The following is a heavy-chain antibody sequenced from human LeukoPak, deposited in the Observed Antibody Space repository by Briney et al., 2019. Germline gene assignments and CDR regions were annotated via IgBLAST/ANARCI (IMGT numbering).Heavy chain of an antibody. CDR3: ATLTTASYYYYMDV. CDR2: IYHSGST. J-gene: IGHJ6*03. V-gene: IGHV4-38-2*02. CDR1: GYSISSGYY. Sequence: SETLSLTCTVSGYSISSGYYWGWIRQPPGKGLEWIGSIYHSGSTYYNPSLKSRVTISVDTSKNQFSLKLSSVTAADTAVYYCATLTTASYYYYMDVWGKGTTVTVSS. D-gene: IGHD4/OR15-4a*01.